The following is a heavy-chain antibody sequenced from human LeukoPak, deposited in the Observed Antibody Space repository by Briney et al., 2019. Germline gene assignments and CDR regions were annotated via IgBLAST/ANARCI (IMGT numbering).Heavy chain of an antibody. V-gene: IGHV1-8*01. CDR1: GYTFTSYD. J-gene: IGHJ4*02. CDR2: MNPNSGNT. CDR3: ARTGSMSSSWYWGFDY. D-gene: IGHD6-13*01. Sequence: ASVKVSCKASGYTFTSYDINWVRQATGQGLEWMGWMNPNSGNTGYAQKFQGRVTMTRNTSISTAYMELSSLRSEDTAVYYCARTGSMSSSWYWGFDYWGQGPLVTVSS.